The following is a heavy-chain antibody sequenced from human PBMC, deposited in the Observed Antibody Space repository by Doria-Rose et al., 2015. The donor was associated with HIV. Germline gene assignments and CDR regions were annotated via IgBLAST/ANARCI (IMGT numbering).Heavy chain of an antibody. CDR3: ARMGSYRELDY. V-gene: IGHV4-31*02. J-gene: IGHJ4*02. Sequence: GASVSSRGYYWNWIRQVPGKGLESLGYTYYTGTSDYSPSLKSRLNMAVDTSKNQFSLKLSFVTVADTAVYYCARMGSYRELDYWGQGALVVVSA. D-gene: IGHD3-3*01. CDR1: GASVSSRGYY. CDR2: TYYTGTS.